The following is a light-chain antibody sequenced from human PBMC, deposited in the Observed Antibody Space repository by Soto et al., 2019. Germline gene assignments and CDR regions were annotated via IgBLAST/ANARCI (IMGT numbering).Light chain of an antibody. Sequence: IVMTQSPATLSVSPWERATLSCRASQRISSNLAWYQNKHGQAPRLLIFGASTRATGIPARFSGSGSETELTITISSLEPEDFEVYYCQQRSKWPITFGQGTRLEIK. CDR3: QQRSKWPIT. CDR2: GAS. CDR1: QRISSN. V-gene: IGKV3-15*01. J-gene: IGKJ5*01.